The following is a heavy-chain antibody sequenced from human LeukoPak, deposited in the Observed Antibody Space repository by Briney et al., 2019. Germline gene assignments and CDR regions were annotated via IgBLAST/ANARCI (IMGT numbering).Heavy chain of an antibody. CDR3: AKCFYYGSGSYHPFDY. CDR2: ISGSGGGT. CDR1: GFTFSSYA. Sequence: GGSLRLSCAASGFTFSSYAMSWVRQAPGKGLEWVSAISGSGGGTYYADSVKGRFTISRDNSKNTLYLQMNSLRAEDTAVYYCAKCFYYGSGSYHPFDYWGQGTLVTVSS. J-gene: IGHJ4*02. D-gene: IGHD3-10*01. V-gene: IGHV3-23*01.